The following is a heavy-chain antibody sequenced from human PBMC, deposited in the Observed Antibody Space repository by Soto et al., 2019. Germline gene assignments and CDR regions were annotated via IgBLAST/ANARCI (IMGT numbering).Heavy chain of an antibody. V-gene: IGHV4-34*01. J-gene: IGHJ4*02. CDR2: INHSGST. D-gene: IGHD3-22*01. Sequence: PSETLSLTCAVYGGSFSGYYWSWIRQPPGKGLEWIGEINHSGSTNYNPSLKSRVTISVDTSKNQFSLKLSSVTAADTAVYYCALRGTYYYDSSGYHLFDYWGQGTLVTVSS. CDR3: ALRGTYYYDSSGYHLFDY. CDR1: GGSFSGYY.